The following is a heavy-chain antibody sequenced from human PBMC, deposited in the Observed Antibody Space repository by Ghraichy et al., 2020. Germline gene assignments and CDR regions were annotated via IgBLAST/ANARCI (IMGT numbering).Heavy chain of an antibody. CDR3: AAVLSTGYCSSTSCLEV. J-gene: IGHJ6*02. CDR2: ISAYNGNT. CDR1: GYSFTNYG. V-gene: IGHV1-18*01. Sequence: ASVKVSCKASGYSFTNYGISWVRQAPGQGLEWMGWISAYNGNTKYAQKVQGRVTMTTDTSTSTADMELRSLRSDDTAVYYCAAVLSTGYCSSTSCLEVWGQGFTVTGSS. D-gene: IGHD2-2*01.